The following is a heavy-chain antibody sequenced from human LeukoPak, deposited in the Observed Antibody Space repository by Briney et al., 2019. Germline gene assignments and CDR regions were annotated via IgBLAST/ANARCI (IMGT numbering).Heavy chain of an antibody. J-gene: IGHJ6*02. V-gene: IGHV3-21*01. CDR2: ISSRSSYI. Sequence: GGSLRLSCVASGFSFSSYTMNWVRQAPGKGLEWVSSISSRSSYIYYADSVKGRFTISRDSTKNSLYLQMNSLRAEDTAVYYCAREDYGMDVWGQGTTVIVSS. CDR3: AREDYGMDV. CDR1: GFSFSSYT.